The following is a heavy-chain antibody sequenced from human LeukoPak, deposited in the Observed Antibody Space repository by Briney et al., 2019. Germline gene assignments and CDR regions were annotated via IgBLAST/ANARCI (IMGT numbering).Heavy chain of an antibody. J-gene: IGHJ4*02. CDR3: ARHSCTGNSCHFDY. CDR1: GYTFIDYY. Sequence: ASVKVSCKASGYTFIDYYMHWVRQAPGQGLEWMGIINPRGGSTTYAQKLQGRVTMTRDRSTSTVYMELSSLRSEDTALYYCARHSCTGNSCHFDYWGQGTLVTVSS. CDR2: INPRGGST. V-gene: IGHV1-46*04. D-gene: IGHD2-8*02.